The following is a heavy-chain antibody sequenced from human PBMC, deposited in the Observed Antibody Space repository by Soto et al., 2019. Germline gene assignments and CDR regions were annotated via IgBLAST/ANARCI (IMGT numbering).Heavy chain of an antibody. J-gene: IGHJ6*02. D-gene: IGHD2-21*02. V-gene: IGHV3-23*01. CDR2: ISGSGDTT. Sequence: GGSLRLSCAASGFTFVSYAMAWVLQPPGKGLEWVSAISGSGDTTYYADSVTGRFTISRDNSKNTLYLEINSLRAEDTATYYCAKGQRVRDTPRCGMDVWGLGPTVTVSS. CDR1: GFTFVSYA. CDR3: AKGQRVRDTPRCGMDV.